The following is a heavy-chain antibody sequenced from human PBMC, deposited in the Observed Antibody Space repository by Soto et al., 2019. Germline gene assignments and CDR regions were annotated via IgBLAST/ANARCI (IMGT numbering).Heavy chain of an antibody. V-gene: IGHV1-2*02. CDR2: INPNSGGT. CDR1: GYTFTGYY. D-gene: IGHD3-22*01. CDR3: AREGGLTMIVEYYYYGMDV. J-gene: IGHJ6*02. Sequence: ASVKVSCKASGYTFTGYYMHWVRQAPGEGLEWMGWINPNSGGTNYAQKFQGRVTMTRDTSISTAYMELSRLRSDDTAVYYCAREGGLTMIVEYYYYGMDVWGQGTTVTVYS.